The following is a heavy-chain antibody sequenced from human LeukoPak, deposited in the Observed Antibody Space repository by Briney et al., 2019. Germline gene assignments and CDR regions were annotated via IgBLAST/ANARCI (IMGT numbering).Heavy chain of an antibody. D-gene: IGHD3-9*01. J-gene: IGHJ5*02. CDR2: INPNNGGT. Sequence: ASVKVSCKASGYTFTGYYIHWVRQAPGHGLEWMGWINPNNGGTNYAQQFQVRVTMTRDTSISTAYMGLSSLTSDDTAVYYCARDLEGRYYDILTGYHNWFDPWGQGTLVTVSP. CDR1: GYTFTGYY. V-gene: IGHV1-2*02. CDR3: ARDLEGRYYDILTGYHNWFDP.